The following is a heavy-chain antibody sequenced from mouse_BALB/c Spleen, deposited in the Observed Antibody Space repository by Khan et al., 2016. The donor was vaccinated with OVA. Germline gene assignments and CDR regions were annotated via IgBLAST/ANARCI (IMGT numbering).Heavy chain of an antibody. J-gene: IGHJ2*01. Sequence: EVKLQVSGPGLVKPSQSLSLTCTVTGYSITSGYAWNWIRQFPGNKLEWMGYISYSGVTSYTPSLKSRISITRDTSKNQFFLQLNSVTTEDTATYYSARGNCYRYFFAYWGQGTTLTVSS. V-gene: IGHV3-2*02. CDR1: GYSITSGYA. D-gene: IGHD1-1*01. CDR3: ARGNCYRYFFAY. CDR2: ISYSGVT.